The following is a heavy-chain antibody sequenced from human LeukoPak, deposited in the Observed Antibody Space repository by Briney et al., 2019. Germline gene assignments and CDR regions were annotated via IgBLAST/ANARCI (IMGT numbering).Heavy chain of an antibody. D-gene: IGHD6-19*01. CDR2: MNPNSGNT. V-gene: IGHV1-8*01. Sequence: ASVKVSCKASGYTFTSYDINWVRQATGQGLEWMGWMNPNSGNTGYAQKFQGRVTMTRNTSISTAYMELSSLRSEDTAVYYCARGSSGWYLVSYYYYYMDVWGKGTTVTISS. CDR1: GYTFTSYD. CDR3: ARGSSGWYLVSYYYYYMDV. J-gene: IGHJ6*03.